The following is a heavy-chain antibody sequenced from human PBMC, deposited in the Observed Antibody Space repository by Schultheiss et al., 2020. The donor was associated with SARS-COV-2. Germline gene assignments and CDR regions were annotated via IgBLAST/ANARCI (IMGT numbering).Heavy chain of an antibody. V-gene: IGHV4-39*01. CDR1: GFTFSSYA. CDR2: IFYSGST. Sequence: GSLRLSCAASGFTFSSYAMSWVRQAPGKGLEWIGSIFYSGSTYYNPSLKSRLTISVDTSKNQFSLKLRSVTAADTAVYYCARQSSSGWYPQYFQHWGQGTLVTVSS. D-gene: IGHD6-19*01. CDR3: ARQSSSGWYPQYFQH. J-gene: IGHJ1*01.